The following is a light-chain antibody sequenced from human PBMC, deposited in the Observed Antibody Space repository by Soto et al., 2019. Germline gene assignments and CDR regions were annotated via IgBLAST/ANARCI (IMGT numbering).Light chain of an antibody. CDR2: GAS. Sequence: EIVLTQSPGTLSLSPGERATLSCRASQSVSSSSLAWYQQTPGQAPRLLIYGASSRATGIPDRFSGSGSGTDFTLTISRLEPEDFAVYYCQQYRTFGQGTKVEIK. CDR3: QQYRT. V-gene: IGKV3-20*01. CDR1: QSVSSSS. J-gene: IGKJ1*01.